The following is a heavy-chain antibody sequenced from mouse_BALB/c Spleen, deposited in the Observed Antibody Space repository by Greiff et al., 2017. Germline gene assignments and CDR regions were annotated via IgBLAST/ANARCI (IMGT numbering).Heavy chain of an antibody. CDR2: IYPYNGGT. CDR3: ARGYHGGFAY. V-gene: IGHV1S29*02. CDR1: GYTFTDYN. J-gene: IGHJ3*01. D-gene: IGHD2-2*01. Sequence: VQLQQSGPELVKPGASVKISCKASGYTFTDYNMHWVKQSHGKSLEWIGYIYPYNGGTGYNQKFKSKATLTVDNSSSTAYMELRSLTSEDSAVYYCARGYHGGFAYWGQGTLVTVSA.